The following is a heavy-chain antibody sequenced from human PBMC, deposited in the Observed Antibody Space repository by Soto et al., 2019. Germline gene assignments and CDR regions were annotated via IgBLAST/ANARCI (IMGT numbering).Heavy chain of an antibody. Sequence: GGSLRLSCAASGFTFSSYAMRWVRQAPGRGLEWVSAISGGGGSTYYADSVKGRFTTSRDNSKNTLYLQLNSLRAEDTAVYYCAYCSSTSFQYYYYYYMDVWGKGTTVTVSS. J-gene: IGHJ6*03. CDR3: AYCSSTSFQYYYYYYMDV. D-gene: IGHD2-2*01. V-gene: IGHV3-23*01. CDR1: GFTFSSYA. CDR2: ISGGGGST.